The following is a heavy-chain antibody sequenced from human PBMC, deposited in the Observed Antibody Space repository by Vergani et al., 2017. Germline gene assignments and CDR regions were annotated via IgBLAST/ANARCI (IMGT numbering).Heavy chain of an antibody. CDR1: EYSFGNYG. CDR2: IYPADSNT. J-gene: IGHJ4*02. V-gene: IGHV5-51*01. Sequence: EVELVQSGPEMRKPGESLKISVKGSEYSFGNYGIGWVRQLPGKGLEWMGIIYPADSNTRYSPSFQGQVTISADKSISTAFLQWDSLKASDTALYYCARHTTYTDSWGQGTLVTVSS. D-gene: IGHD1-1*01. CDR3: ARHTTYTDS.